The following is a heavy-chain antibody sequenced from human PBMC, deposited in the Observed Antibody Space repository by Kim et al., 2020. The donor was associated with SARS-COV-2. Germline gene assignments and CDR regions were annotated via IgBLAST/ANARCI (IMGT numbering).Heavy chain of an antibody. CDR3: ARGVRAATGWFDP. V-gene: IGHV4-34*01. CDR1: GGSFSGYY. CDR2: INHSGST. J-gene: IGHJ5*02. Sequence: SETLSLTCAVYGGSFSGYYWSWIRQPPGKGLEWIGEINHSGSTNYNPSLKSRVTISVDTSKNQFSLKLSSVTAADTAVYYCARGVRAATGWFDPWGQGTL. D-gene: IGHD6-25*01.